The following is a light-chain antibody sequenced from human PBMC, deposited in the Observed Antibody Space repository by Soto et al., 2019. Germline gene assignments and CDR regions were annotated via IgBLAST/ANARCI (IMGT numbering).Light chain of an antibody. CDR1: QSVSSN. Sequence: EILMTQSPATLSVSPCERATLSFSASQSVSSNLAWYQQKPGQAPRLLIYGASTRATGIPARFSGSGSGTEFTLTISSLQSEDFAVYYCQQYNNWPSLTFGGGTKVDIK. CDR2: GAS. CDR3: QQYNNWPSLT. V-gene: IGKV3-15*01. J-gene: IGKJ4*01.